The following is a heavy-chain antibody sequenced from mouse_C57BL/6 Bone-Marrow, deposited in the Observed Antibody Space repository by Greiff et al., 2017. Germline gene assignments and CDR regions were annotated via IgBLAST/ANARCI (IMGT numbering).Heavy chain of an antibody. CDR3: ATLYGSSPLFAY. V-gene: IGHV1-9*01. CDR2: ILPGSGST. J-gene: IGHJ3*01. D-gene: IGHD1-1*01. Sequence: QVQLKQSGAELMKPGASVKLSCKATGYTFTGYWIEWVKQRPGHGLEWIGEILPGSGSTNYNEKFKGKATFTADTSSNTAYMQLSSLTTEDSAIYYCATLYGSSPLFAYWGQGTLVTVSA. CDR1: GYTFTGYW.